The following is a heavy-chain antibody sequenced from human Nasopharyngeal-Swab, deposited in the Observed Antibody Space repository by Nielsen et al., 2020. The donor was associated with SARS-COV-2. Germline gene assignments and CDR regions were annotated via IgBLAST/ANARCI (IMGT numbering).Heavy chain of an antibody. Sequence: SETLSLTCTVPGGSISGYYWSWIRQPPGKGLEWFGHLFYSGSTTYNPSLRSRVTISVDTSKNQFSLRLSSVTAADTAVYFCARRGNSYGGNWFDSWGLGSLVVVSS. CDR2: LFYSGST. D-gene: IGHD2/OR15-2a*01. CDR3: ARRGNSYGGNWFDS. CDR1: GGSISGYY. J-gene: IGHJ5*01. V-gene: IGHV4-59*01.